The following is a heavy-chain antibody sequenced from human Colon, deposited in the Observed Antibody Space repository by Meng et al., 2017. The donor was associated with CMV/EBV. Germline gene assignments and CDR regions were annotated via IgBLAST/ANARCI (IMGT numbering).Heavy chain of an antibody. D-gene: IGHD3-3*01. Sequence: SETLSLTCTVSGGSVNSGNYYWSWIRQSPGKGLEWIGHFSDSNYDNYSPSLKSRVTTSLDTSKNQFSLKLHSVTAADTAVYYCARESQGDYDFWSGPNYSSLRPTNWFDPWGQGTLVTVSS. V-gene: IGHV4-61*01. CDR1: GGSVNSGNYY. CDR2: FSDSNYD. CDR3: ARESQGDYDFWSGPNYSSLRPTNWFDP. J-gene: IGHJ5*02.